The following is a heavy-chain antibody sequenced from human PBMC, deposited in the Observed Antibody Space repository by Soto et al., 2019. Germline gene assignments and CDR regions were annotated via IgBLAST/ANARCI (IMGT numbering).Heavy chain of an antibody. CDR3: ARDHFGYCSSTTCYSWNY. V-gene: IGHV4-38-2*02. CDR2: MYHSGST. D-gene: IGHD2-2*01. J-gene: IGHJ4*02. CDR1: GYSISSGYY. Sequence: SETLSLTCAVSGYSISSGYYWGWIRQPPGKGLEWIGSMYHSGSTYYNPSLKSRVTIPVDTSKNQFSLKLSSVTAADTAVYYCARDHFGYCSSTTCYSWNYWGQGILVTVSS.